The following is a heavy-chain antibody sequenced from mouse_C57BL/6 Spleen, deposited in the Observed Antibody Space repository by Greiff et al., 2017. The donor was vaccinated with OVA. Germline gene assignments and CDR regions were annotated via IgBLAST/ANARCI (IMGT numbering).Heavy chain of an antibody. D-gene: IGHD2-1*01. V-gene: IGHV14-4*01. CDR2: IDPENGDT. Sequence: EVQLQQSGAELVRPGASVKLSCTASGFNIKDDYMHWVKQRPEQGLEWIGWIDPENGDTEYASKFQGKATITADTSSNTAYLQLSSLTSEDTAVYYCSYGNYDPYFDYWGQGTTLTVSS. CDR3: SYGNYDPYFDY. J-gene: IGHJ2*01. CDR1: GFNIKDDY.